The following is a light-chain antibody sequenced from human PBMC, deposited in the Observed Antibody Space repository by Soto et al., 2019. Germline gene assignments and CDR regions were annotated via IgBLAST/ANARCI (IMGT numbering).Light chain of an antibody. Sequence: EIVMTQSPATLSVSPGERATLSCRASQSIGSKLAWYQQKPGQVPRLLISGTSTSATGVPARFSGSRSGTEFTHTISVLQSEDFAVYYCQQYNNCPRTFGQGTKVEIK. V-gene: IGKV3-15*01. J-gene: IGKJ1*01. CDR3: QQYNNCPRT. CDR1: QSIGSK. CDR2: GTS.